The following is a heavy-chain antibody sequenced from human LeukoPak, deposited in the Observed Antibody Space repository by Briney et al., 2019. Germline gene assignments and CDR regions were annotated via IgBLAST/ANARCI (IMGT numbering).Heavy chain of an antibody. J-gene: IGHJ5*02. D-gene: IGHD6-19*01. CDR3: ARGGLTGYSSGWYWFDP. V-gene: IGHV4-34*01. CDR1: GGSFSGYH. Sequence: SETLSLTCAVYGGSFSGYHWSWIRQPPGKGLEWIGEINHSGSTNYNPSLKSRVTISVDTSKNQFSLKLSSVTAADTAVYYCARGGLTGYSSGWYWFDPWGQGTLATVSS. CDR2: INHSGST.